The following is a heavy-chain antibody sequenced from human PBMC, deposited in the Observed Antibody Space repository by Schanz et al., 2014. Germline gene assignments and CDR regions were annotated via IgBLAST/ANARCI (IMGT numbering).Heavy chain of an antibody. CDR3: ATGRGYNYGYLYYFDS. D-gene: IGHD5-18*01. V-gene: IGHV1-69*02. CDR1: GGTFSSYT. Sequence: QVQLVQSGAEVKKPGSSVKVSCKASGGTFSSYTISWVRQAPGQGLEWMGRIIPILGIANYAQNFQGRVTITADKSTSTAYMELTSLRSEDTAVYYCATGRGYNYGYLYYFDSWGQGTLVTVSS. J-gene: IGHJ4*02. CDR2: IIPILGIA.